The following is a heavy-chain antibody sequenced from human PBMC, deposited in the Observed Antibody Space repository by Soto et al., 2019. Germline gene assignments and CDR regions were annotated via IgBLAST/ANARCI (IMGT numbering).Heavy chain of an antibody. V-gene: IGHV3-11*01. CDR2: ISSSGSTI. J-gene: IGHJ6*02. Sequence: VGSLRLSCAASGFTFSDYYMSWIRQAPGKGLEWVSYISSSGSTIYYADSVKGRFTISRDNAKNSLYLQMNSLRAEDTAVYYCARDRCGGDCDGMDVWGQGTTVNVSS. CDR1: GFTFSDYY. CDR3: ARDRCGGDCDGMDV. D-gene: IGHD2-21*02.